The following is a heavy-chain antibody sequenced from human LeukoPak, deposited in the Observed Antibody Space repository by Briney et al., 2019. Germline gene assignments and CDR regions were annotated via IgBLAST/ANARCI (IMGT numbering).Heavy chain of an antibody. J-gene: IGHJ4*02. Sequence: ASVKVSCKTSAYTFTNYGISWVRQAPGQGLEWMVWINTYNGNTNYAQKLQGRVTMTTDTSTSTAYMELRSLRSDDTAVYYCARTYGSGNYLDYWGQGTLVTVSS. CDR1: AYTFTNYG. CDR2: INTYNGNT. CDR3: ARTYGSGNYLDY. V-gene: IGHV1-18*01. D-gene: IGHD3-10*01.